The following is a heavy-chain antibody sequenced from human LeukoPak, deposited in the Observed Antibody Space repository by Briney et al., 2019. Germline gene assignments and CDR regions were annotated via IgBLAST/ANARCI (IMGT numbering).Heavy chain of an antibody. CDR3: ARVTEYCSGGSCYTGDH. J-gene: IGHJ4*02. CDR2: ISFSGFRT. V-gene: IGHV3-23*01. Sequence: GESLKISCAASGFMFSGYAMNWVRQAPGKVLEWVSTISFSGFRTYYADSVEGRFTISRDNSKNTVYLQMSGLRAEDTAVYYCARVTEYCSGGSCYTGDHWDQGTLVTVSS. D-gene: IGHD2-15*01. CDR1: GFMFSGYA.